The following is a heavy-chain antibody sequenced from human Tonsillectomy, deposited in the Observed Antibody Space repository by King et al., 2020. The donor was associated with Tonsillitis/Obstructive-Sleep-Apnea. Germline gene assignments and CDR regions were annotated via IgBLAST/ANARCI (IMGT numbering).Heavy chain of an antibody. CDR3: ARDGAGWEYYYYLYMDV. D-gene: IGHD1-26*01. V-gene: IGHV3-21*01. CDR2: ISSSSSYI. Sequence: EVQMVESGGGLVKPGGSLRLSCAASGFNFSSYSMNRVRQAPGKGLEWVSSISSSSSYIYYADSVKGRFTISRDNAKNSRYLQMNSLRAEDTAVYYCARDGAGWEYYYYLYMDVWGKGTTVTVSS. CDR1: GFNFSSYS. J-gene: IGHJ6*03.